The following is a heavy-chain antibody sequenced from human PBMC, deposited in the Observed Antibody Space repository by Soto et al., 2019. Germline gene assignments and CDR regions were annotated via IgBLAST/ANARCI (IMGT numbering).Heavy chain of an antibody. CDR2: TYYRSNWYS. J-gene: IGHJ4*02. V-gene: IGHV6-1*01. CDR3: ATVQDPASLDN. CDR1: GGSVSIKSAA. Sequence: SQTFELTCAISGGSVSIKSAAWNCFRQSPSRGLEWLGRTYYRSNWYSYYAQSVKSRITINPDTSKNQFSPHLSSVTPEDTAVCYCATVQDPASLDNWGQGTQVT.